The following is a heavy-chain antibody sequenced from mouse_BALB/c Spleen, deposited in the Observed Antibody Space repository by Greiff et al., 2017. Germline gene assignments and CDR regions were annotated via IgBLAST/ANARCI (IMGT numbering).Heavy chain of an antibody. CDR2: ISYSGST. CDR3: ARLYGSSLFAY. J-gene: IGHJ3*01. Sequence: EVKLMESGPGLVKPSQSLSLTCTVTGYSITSDYAWNWIRQFPGNKLEWMGYISYSGSTSYNPSLKSRISITRDTSKNQFFLQLNSVTTEDTATYYCARLYGSSLFAYWGQGTLVTVSA. CDR1: GYSITSDYA. V-gene: IGHV3-2*02. D-gene: IGHD1-1*01.